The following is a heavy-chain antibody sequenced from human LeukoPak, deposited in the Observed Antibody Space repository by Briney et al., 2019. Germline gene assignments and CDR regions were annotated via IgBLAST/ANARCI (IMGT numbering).Heavy chain of an antibody. V-gene: IGHV3-48*01. Sequence: GGSLRLSCVGSGFIFSSYRMNWVRQAPGKGLEWISYISSSSTTIYYADSVKGRFTISRDDAKNSLYLQMNSLRVEDTAVYYCAAGRGWLIDYWGQGTLVTASS. J-gene: IGHJ4*02. D-gene: IGHD3-22*01. CDR1: GFIFSSYR. CDR3: AAGRGWLIDY. CDR2: ISSSSTTI.